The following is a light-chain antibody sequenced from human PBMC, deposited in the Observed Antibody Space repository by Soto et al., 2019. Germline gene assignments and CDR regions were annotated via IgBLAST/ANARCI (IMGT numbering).Light chain of an antibody. CDR1: QGIGDF. Sequence: DIQMTQSPSSLSASVGDRVTITCRASQGIGDFLAWYQQKPGKVPKLLIYSASTLQSGVPSRFSGSGSGTDFTLTISSLQPEDVASYYCQRYNSAPQKFGQGTKVEIK. J-gene: IGKJ1*01. CDR2: SAS. CDR3: QRYNSAPQK. V-gene: IGKV1-27*01.